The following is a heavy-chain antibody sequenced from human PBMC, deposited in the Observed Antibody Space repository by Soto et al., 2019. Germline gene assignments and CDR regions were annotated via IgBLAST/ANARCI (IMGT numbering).Heavy chain of an antibody. Sequence: NPSETLSLTCAVYGGSFSGYYWSWIRQPPGKGLEWIGEINHSGSTNYNPSLKSRVTISVDTSKNQFSLKLSSVTAADTAVYYCARGYSGSYPFDYWGQGTLVTVSS. D-gene: IGHD1-26*01. CDR3: ARGYSGSYPFDY. CDR2: INHSGST. CDR1: GGSFSGYY. V-gene: IGHV4-34*01. J-gene: IGHJ4*02.